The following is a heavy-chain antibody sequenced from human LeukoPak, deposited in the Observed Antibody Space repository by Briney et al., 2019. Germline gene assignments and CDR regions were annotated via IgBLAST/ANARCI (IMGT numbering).Heavy chain of an antibody. CDR3: AADQASGSLDY. CDR2: IIPIFGTA. Sequence: SVKVSCKASGGTFSSYAISWVRQAPGQGLEWMGGIIPIFGTANYAQKFQGRVTITRDMSTSTAYMELSSLRSEDTAVYYCAADQASGSLDYWGQGTLVTVSS. CDR1: GGTFSSYA. D-gene: IGHD1-26*01. J-gene: IGHJ4*02. V-gene: IGHV1-69*05.